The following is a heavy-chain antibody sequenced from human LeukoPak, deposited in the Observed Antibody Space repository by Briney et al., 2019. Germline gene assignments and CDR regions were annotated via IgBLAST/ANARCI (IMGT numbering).Heavy chain of an antibody. D-gene: IGHD1-1*01. J-gene: IGHJ4*02. CDR2: IRYDGSDK. Sequence: GGSLRLSCAASGFTLRGYGMHWVRQAPGKGLEWVAFIRYDGSDKSYADSVKGRFTISRDNSENTLYLQINSLRVEDTAVYYCAKDTPTTGYHLDSWGQGALVTVSS. V-gene: IGHV3-30*02. CDR3: AKDTPTTGYHLDS. CDR1: GFTLRGYG.